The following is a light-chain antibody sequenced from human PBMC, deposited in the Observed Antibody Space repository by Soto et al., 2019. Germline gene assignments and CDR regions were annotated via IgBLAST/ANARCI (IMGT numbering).Light chain of an antibody. V-gene: IGKV1-9*01. Sequence: DIQLTQSPSFLSASVGDRVTITCRASQGISSYLAWYQQKPGKAPKLLIYAASTLQSGVPSRFSGSESGTVFTLTISSLQPEDFATYYCQQLNTYPFTFGGGTKVEIK. CDR2: AAS. CDR1: QGISSY. J-gene: IGKJ4*01. CDR3: QQLNTYPFT.